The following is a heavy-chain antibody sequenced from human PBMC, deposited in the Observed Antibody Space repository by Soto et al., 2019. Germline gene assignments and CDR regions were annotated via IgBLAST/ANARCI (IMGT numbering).Heavy chain of an antibody. CDR3: ARAVGVPGYFDY. CDR2: INAGNGNT. CDR1: GYTFTGYA. Sequence: SGKVSCKASGYTFTGYAIHCVRQAPAQRLEWMGWINAGNGNTKYSQKFQGRVTITRDTSASTAYMELSSLRSEDTAVYYCARAVGVPGYFDYRGQGTLVTVSS. J-gene: IGHJ4*02. D-gene: IGHD1-26*01. V-gene: IGHV1-3*01.